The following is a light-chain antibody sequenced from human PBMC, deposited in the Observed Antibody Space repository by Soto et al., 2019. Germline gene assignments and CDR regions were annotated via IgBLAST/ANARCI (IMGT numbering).Light chain of an antibody. J-gene: IGKJ1*01. Sequence: DIQMTQSPSSLSASVGDRVTVTCRANHSVSGGLAWYQQKPGAAPKLLSYDASALPRGVPSRFSGSGTGTKFTLTIASLQPDDFATYYCQQYETFSGTFGPGTKVDIK. V-gene: IGKV1-5*01. CDR2: DAS. CDR3: QQYETFSGT. CDR1: HSVSGG.